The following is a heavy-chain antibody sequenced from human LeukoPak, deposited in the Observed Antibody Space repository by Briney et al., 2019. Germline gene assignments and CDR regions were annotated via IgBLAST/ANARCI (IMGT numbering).Heavy chain of an antibody. V-gene: IGHV3-20*04. CDR3: VRVSTGYYFDS. D-gene: IGHD6-19*01. CDR2: INWNAGST. Sequence: GGSLRLSCAASGFTFDDYAFSWVRQAPGKGLEWVSSINWNAGSTSYADSVRGRFTISRDNARNSLYLQMNTLRADDTAFYYCVRVSTGYYFDSWGQGTLVTVSS. J-gene: IGHJ4*02. CDR1: GFTFDDYA.